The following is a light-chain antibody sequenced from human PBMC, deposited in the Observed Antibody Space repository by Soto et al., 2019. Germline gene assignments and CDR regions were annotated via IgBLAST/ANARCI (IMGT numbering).Light chain of an antibody. CDR1: QSISSN. CDR2: DAA. Sequence: EVVMTQSPATLSVAPGERATVSCRASQSISSNLAWYQQKPGQATRLLIYDAATRVPGIPDRFSGSGSGTEFAVTISSLRSDDSAIYYWQLYNNWPPLAFGGVKNVEIK. J-gene: IGKJ4*01. V-gene: IGKV3-15*01. CDR3: QLYNNWPPLA.